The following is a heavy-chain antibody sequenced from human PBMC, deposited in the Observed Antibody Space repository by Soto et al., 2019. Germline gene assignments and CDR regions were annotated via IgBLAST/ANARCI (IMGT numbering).Heavy chain of an antibody. J-gene: IGHJ3*02. CDR2: VSWNSGSE. V-gene: IGHV3-9*01. CDR1: GFTFDDYA. Sequence: EVQLVESGGGLVQPGRPLRLSCAASGFTFDDYAMHWVRQAPGKGLEWVSGVSWNSGSEGYADSVKGRFTISRDNVNKSLHLQMNSLEPEDTAVYFCASSRGRGDFWSGYVAFDIWGQGTMVTVS. CDR3: ASSRGRGDFWSGYVAFDI. D-gene: IGHD3-3*01.